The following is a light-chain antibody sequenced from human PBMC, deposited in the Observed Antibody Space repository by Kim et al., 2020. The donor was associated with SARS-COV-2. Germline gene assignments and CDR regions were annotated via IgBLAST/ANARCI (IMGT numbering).Light chain of an antibody. CDR1: SSDVGGYNY. Sequence: QSALTQPASVSGSPGQSITISCTGTSSDVGGYNYVSWYQQHPGKAPKLMIYDVSKRPSGVSSRFSGSKSGNTASLTISGLQAEDEADYYCSSYTSSSTFVVIGTGTKVTVL. CDR2: DVS. V-gene: IGLV2-14*01. CDR3: SSYTSSSTFVV. J-gene: IGLJ1*01.